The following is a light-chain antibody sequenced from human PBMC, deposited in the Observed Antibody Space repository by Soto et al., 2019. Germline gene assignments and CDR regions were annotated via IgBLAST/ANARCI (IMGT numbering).Light chain of an antibody. Sequence: EIVMTQSPATLSVSPGERATLSCRSSQSVGSSLAWYQHKPGQAPRLVIYGASTRATGTPARFSGSGSGTEFTLPISSLQSEDVAVYYCQQYYYWPLTFGGGTKVEIK. CDR3: QQYYYWPLT. CDR1: QSVGSS. V-gene: IGKV3-15*01. J-gene: IGKJ4*01. CDR2: GAS.